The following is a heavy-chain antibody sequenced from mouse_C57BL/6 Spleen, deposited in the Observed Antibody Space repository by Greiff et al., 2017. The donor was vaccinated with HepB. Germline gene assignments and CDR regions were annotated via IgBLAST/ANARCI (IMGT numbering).Heavy chain of an antibody. CDR2: INPNNGGT. D-gene: IGHD4-1*01. CDR1: GYTFTDYN. J-gene: IGHJ2*01. CDR3: ARGGTGTYY. V-gene: IGHV1-22*01. Sequence: EVQLQESGPELVKPGASVKMSCKASGYTFTDYNMHWVKQSNGKSLEWIGYINPNNGGTSYNQKFKGKATLTVNKYSSTAYMEIRSLTSEDSAVYYCARGGTGTYYWGQGTTLTVSS.